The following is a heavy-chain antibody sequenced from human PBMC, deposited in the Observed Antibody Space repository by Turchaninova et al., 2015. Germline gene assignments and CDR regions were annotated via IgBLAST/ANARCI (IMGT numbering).Heavy chain of an antibody. CDR1: GGSISGQS. CDR3: AKFSSYGGPAHYLDY. D-gene: IGHD2-15*01. Sequence: VQLQESGPGLVKPSETLSLTCPVPGGSISGQSWSWRRQPPGQGLEWIGHIYDTGTTNYNPSRKSRVTISVDTSNNQFSLKVTSVTAADTAVYYCAKFSSYGGPAHYLDYWGQGTLVTVSS. CDR2: IYDTGTT. V-gene: IGHV4-59*08. J-gene: IGHJ4*02.